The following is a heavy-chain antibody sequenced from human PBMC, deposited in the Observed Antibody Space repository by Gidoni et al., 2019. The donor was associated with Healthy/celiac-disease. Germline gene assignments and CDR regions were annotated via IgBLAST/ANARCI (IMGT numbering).Heavy chain of an antibody. CDR3: ARGFFYDFWSPFDP. CDR2: IIPILGIA. Sequence: QVQLVQSGAEVKKPGSSVQVSCKASGGTLSSYAISWVRQAPGQGLEWMGRIIPILGIANYAQKFQGRVTITADKSTSTAYMELSSLRSEDTAVYYCARGFFYDFWSPFDPWGQGTLVTVSS. J-gene: IGHJ5*02. D-gene: IGHD3-3*01. CDR1: GGTLSSYA. V-gene: IGHV1-69*09.